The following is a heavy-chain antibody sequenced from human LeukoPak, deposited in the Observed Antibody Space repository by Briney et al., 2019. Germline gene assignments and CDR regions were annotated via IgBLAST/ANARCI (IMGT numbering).Heavy chain of an antibody. CDR3: ARQGSGWYYDEWENYGMDV. CDR2: IYYSGST. CDR1: GGSISSYC. J-gene: IGHJ6*02. Sequence: SETLSLTCTVSGGSISSYCWSWIRQPPGKGLEWIGYIYYSGSTNYNPSLKSRVTISVDTSKNQFSLKLSSVTAADTAVYYCARQGSGWYYDEWENYGMDVWGQGTTVTVSS. V-gene: IGHV4-59*08. D-gene: IGHD6-19*01.